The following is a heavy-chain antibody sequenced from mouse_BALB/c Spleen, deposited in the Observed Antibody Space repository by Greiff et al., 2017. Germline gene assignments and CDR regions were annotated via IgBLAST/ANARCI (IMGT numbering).Heavy chain of an antibody. J-gene: IGHJ4*01. CDR3: ARDHYAMDY. Sequence: QVQLQQSGAELVRPGVSVKISCKGSGYTFTDYAMHWVKQSHAKSLEWIGVISTYYGDSSYNQKFKGKATMTVDKSSSTAYMELARLTSEDSAIYYCARDHYAMDYWGQGTSVTVSS. CDR1: GYTFTDYA. V-gene: IGHV1S137*01. CDR2: ISTYYGDS.